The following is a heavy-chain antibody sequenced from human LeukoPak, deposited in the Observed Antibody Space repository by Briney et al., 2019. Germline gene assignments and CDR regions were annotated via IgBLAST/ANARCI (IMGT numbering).Heavy chain of an antibody. J-gene: IGHJ4*02. Sequence: PSETLSLTCAVYGGSFSGYYWSWIRQPPGKGLEWIGEINHSGSTNYNPSLKSRVTISVDTSKNQFSLKLSSVTAADTAVYYCARGADMVTFDYWGQGTLVTVSS. CDR3: ARGADMVTFDY. V-gene: IGHV4-34*09. CDR2: INHSGST. CDR1: GGSFSGYY. D-gene: IGHD5-18*01.